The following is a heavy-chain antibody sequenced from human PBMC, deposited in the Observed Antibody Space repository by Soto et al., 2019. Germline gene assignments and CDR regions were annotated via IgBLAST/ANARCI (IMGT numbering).Heavy chain of an antibody. CDR3: ARVKKYAFTSQYYFDY. CDR1: GGSFSGNY. CDR2: INHSGST. J-gene: IGHJ4*02. Sequence: SETLSLTCAVYGGSFSGNYWSWIRQPPGKGLEWIGEINHSGSTKYSPSLKSRVTISVDTSKNQFSLKVSSVTAADTAVYYCARVKKYAFTSQYYFDYWGLGTLVTVSS. V-gene: IGHV4-34*01. D-gene: IGHD3-16*01.